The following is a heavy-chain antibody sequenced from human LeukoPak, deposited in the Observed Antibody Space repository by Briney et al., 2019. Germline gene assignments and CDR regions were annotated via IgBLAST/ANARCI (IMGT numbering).Heavy chain of an antibody. Sequence: GGSLRLSCAASGFTFNSYSMNWVRQAPGKGLEWVSSISGSNSYIYYADSMKGRFTISRDNAKNTLYLQMNSLRAADTAVYYCAREGYSSYYYGSGSYAAAFDIWGQGTMVTVSS. CDR1: GFTFNSYS. CDR3: AREGYSSYYYGSGSYAAAFDI. J-gene: IGHJ3*02. V-gene: IGHV3-21*01. CDR2: ISGSNSYI. D-gene: IGHD3-10*01.